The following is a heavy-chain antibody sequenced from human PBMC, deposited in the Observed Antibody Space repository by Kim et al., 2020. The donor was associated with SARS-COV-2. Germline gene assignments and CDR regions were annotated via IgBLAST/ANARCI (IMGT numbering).Heavy chain of an antibody. V-gene: IGHV3-23*01. D-gene: IGHD3-3*01. J-gene: IGHJ6*02. Sequence: DSVKGRFTISRDNSKNTLYLQMNSLRAEDTAVYYCAKALRFLDPKGGMDVWGQGTTVTVSS. CDR3: AKALRFLDPKGGMDV.